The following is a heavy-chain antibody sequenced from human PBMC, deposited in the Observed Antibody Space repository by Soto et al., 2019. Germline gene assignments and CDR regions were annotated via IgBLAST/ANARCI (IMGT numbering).Heavy chain of an antibody. Sequence: QVQVVESGGGVVQPGRSLRLSCAASGFSFSTYGMHWVGQAPGKGLEWVAVIVFDGTDMYYADSVKGRFNVSRDNSKDMLHLQMSSLATEDTAVYYCVKSLHGGRTPYGMEVWGQGTTVIVSS. V-gene: IGHV3-30*18. CDR2: IVFDGTDM. J-gene: IGHJ6*02. CDR3: VKSLHGGRTPYGMEV. CDR1: GFSFSTYG.